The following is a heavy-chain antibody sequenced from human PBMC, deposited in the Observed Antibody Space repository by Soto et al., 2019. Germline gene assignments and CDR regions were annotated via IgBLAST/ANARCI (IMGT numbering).Heavy chain of an antibody. CDR3: AKDPDYISGWGFLNTFDP. CDR1: GFTFSNSA. V-gene: IGHV3-23*01. J-gene: IGHJ5*02. Sequence: GGSLRLSCSVSGFTFSNSAMSWVRQAQGKGLEWVSTIIATGFTTYYADSVRGRFTISRDNFQNTLYLQMNSLRVEDTAIYYCAKDPDYISGWGFLNTFDPWGQGTQVTVSS. D-gene: IGHD6-19*01. CDR2: IIATGFTT.